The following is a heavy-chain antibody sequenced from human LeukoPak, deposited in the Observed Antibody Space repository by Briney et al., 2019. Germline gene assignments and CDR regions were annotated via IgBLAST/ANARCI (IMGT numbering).Heavy chain of an antibody. CDR2: MNPNSGNT. V-gene: IGHV1-8*01. Sequence: GASVKVSCKASGYTFTSYDINWVRQATGQGLEWMGWMNPNSGNTGYAQKFQGRVTITRNTSISTAYMELSSLRSEDTAVYYCARGGLGYCSSTSCYKYYYYMDVWGKGTTVTVSS. J-gene: IGHJ6*03. CDR3: ARGGLGYCSSTSCYKYYYYMDV. D-gene: IGHD2-2*02. CDR1: GYTFTSYD.